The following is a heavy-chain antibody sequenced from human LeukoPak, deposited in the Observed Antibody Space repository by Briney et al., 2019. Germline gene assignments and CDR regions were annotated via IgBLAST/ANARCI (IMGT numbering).Heavy chain of an antibody. V-gene: IGHV1-2*02. CDR1: GYTFTGYY. J-gene: IGHJ4*02. CDR2: INPNSGGT. CDR3: ARQGVFGGYNYGYGH. Sequence: ASVKVSCKASGYTFTGYYLHWVRQAPGEGLEWMGWINPNSGGTNYAQKFQGRVTMTRDTSISTAYMELSGLRSDDTAVYYCARQGVFGGYNYGYGHWGQGTLVTVSS. D-gene: IGHD5-18*01.